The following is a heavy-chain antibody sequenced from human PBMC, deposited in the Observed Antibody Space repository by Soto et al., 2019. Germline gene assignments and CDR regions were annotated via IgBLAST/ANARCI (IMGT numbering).Heavy chain of an antibody. CDR2: ISAYKGNT. CDR1: GYTFNSYG. CDR3: ASSASIYCSGGSCSYYDMDV. J-gene: IGHJ6*02. V-gene: IGHV1-18*01. D-gene: IGHD2-15*01. Sequence: QVQLVQSGAEVKKPGASVKVSCTASGYTFNSYGISWVRQPPGQGLEWMGWISAYKGNTNYAQKLQGRVTMTTDTSTSTVYMELRSRRSDDTAVYYCASSASIYCSGGSCSYYDMDVWGQGTTVIVSS.